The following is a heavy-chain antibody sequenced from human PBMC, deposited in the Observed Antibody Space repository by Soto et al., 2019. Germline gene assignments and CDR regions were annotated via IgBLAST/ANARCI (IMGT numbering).Heavy chain of an antibody. V-gene: IGHV1-24*01. CDR3: ETFPGRRAARPGVYYYYYRDV. J-gene: IGHJ6*03. D-gene: IGHD6-6*01. CDR2: FDPEDGET. CDR1: GYTLTELS. Sequence: ASVKVSCKVSGYTLTELSMHWVRQAPGKGLEWMGGFDPEDGETIYAQKLQGRVTMTEDTSTDTAYMEMSSLRSEDTAVYYCETFPGRRAARPGVYYYYYRDVWGKGTTVTVSS.